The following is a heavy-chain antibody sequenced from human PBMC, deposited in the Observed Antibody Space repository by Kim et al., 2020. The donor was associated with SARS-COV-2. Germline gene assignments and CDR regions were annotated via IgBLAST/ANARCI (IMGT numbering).Heavy chain of an antibody. CDR3: ARSLPYXSGGSCXQPXXSY. CDR1: GGSISSYY. CDR2: IYYSGST. V-gene: IGHV4-59*13. D-gene: IGHD2-15*01. Sequence: SETLSLTCTVSGGSISSYYWSWIRQPPGKGLEWIGYIYYSGSTNYNPSLKSRVTXSVDTXXNQFXXKLXSVTAXDTAVYYCARSLPYXSGGSCXQPXXSYWGXXTLVXVSS. J-gene: IGHJ4*01.